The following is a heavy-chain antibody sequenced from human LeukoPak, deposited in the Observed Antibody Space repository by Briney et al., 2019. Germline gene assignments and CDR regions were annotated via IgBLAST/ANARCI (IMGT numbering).Heavy chain of an antibody. J-gene: IGHJ4*02. CDR1: GGSISSGGYY. CDR3: ARGGYYDSSEVY. D-gene: IGHD3-22*01. CDR2: IYYSGST. Sequence: PSQTLSLTCTVSGGSISSGGYYWSWIRQHPGKGLEWIGYIYYSGSTYYNPSLKSRVTISVDTSKNQFSLKPSSVIAADTAVYYCARGGYYDSSEVYWGQGTLVTVSS. V-gene: IGHV4-31*03.